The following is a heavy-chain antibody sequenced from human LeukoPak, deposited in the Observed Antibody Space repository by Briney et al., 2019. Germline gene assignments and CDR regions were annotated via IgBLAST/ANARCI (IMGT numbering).Heavy chain of an antibody. Sequence: SETLSLTCTVSGGSISSGNYYWSWIRQPAGKGLEWIGRIYTSGSTKYNPSLESRVTISVDTSKDQLSLKLRSVTAADTAVYYCARDIGEWLISYFDYWGQGTLVTVSS. CDR2: IYTSGST. J-gene: IGHJ4*02. D-gene: IGHD3-3*01. V-gene: IGHV4-61*02. CDR1: GGSISSGNYY. CDR3: ARDIGEWLISYFDY.